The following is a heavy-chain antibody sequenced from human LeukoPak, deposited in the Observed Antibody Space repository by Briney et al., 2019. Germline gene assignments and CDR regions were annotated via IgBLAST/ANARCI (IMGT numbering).Heavy chain of an antibody. Sequence: GGSRRLSCAASGFTLGSDAMHWVRQAPGKGLEWVAIISYDGSNKYYADSVKGRLTISRDNSKNTLYLQMSSLRAADTAVYFCARSSPTMVSDAFDIWGQGTLVTVSS. CDR1: GFTLGSDA. J-gene: IGHJ3*02. D-gene: IGHD6-6*01. V-gene: IGHV3-30*04. CDR3: ARSSPTMVSDAFDI. CDR2: ISYDGSNK.